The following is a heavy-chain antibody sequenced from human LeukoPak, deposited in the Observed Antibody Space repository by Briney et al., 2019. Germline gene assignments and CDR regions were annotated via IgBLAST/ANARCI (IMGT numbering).Heavy chain of an antibody. D-gene: IGHD3-9*01. CDR1: GYTFTGYY. CDR2: INPNSGGT. Sequence: ASVKVSLKASGYTFTGYYMHWVRQAPGQGLEWMGWINPNSGGTNYAQKFQGRVTMTRDTSISTAYMELSRLRSDDTAVYYCARDREGYYDILTGYYGVGAFDIWGQGTMVTVSS. V-gene: IGHV1-2*02. CDR3: ARDREGYYDILTGYYGVGAFDI. J-gene: IGHJ3*02.